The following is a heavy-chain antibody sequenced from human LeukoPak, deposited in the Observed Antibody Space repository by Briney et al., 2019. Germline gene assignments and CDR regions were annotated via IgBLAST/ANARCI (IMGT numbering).Heavy chain of an antibody. Sequence: GGSLRLSCATSGFTFSDYYMTWIRQAPGKGLEWVSYISGSGSAIHYADSVKGRFIISRDNAKNSLYLQMNSLRAEDTAVYYCVRGGYRGYDYEYWGQGTLVTVSS. CDR1: GFTFSDYY. D-gene: IGHD5-12*01. CDR2: ISGSGSAI. V-gene: IGHV3-11*04. J-gene: IGHJ4*02. CDR3: VRGGYRGYDYEY.